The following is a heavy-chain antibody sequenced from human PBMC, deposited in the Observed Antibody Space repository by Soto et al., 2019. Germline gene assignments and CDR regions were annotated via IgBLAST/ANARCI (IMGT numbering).Heavy chain of an antibody. CDR3: ARGVESSSWYLVSWFDP. J-gene: IGHJ5*02. D-gene: IGHD6-13*01. Sequence: QVQLVQSGAEGKKPGSSVKVSCKASGGTFSSYAISWVRQAPGQGLEWMGGIIPIFGTANYAQKFQGRVTITADESTSTAYMELSSLRSEDTAVYYCARGVESSSWYLVSWFDPWGQGTLVTVSS. CDR2: IIPIFGTA. V-gene: IGHV1-69*01. CDR1: GGTFSSYA.